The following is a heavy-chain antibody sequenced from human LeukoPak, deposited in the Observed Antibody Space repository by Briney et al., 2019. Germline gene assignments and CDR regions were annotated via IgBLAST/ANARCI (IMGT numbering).Heavy chain of an antibody. Sequence: GGSLRLSCAASGFTFSSYSMNWVRPAPGKGLEWVSSISSSSSYIYYADSVKGRFTISRDNAKNSLYLQMNSLRAEDTAVYYCARRCGGDCYAFDIWGQGTMVTVSS. D-gene: IGHD2-21*02. CDR3: ARRCGGDCYAFDI. V-gene: IGHV3-21*01. CDR1: GFTFSSYS. J-gene: IGHJ3*02. CDR2: ISSSSSYI.